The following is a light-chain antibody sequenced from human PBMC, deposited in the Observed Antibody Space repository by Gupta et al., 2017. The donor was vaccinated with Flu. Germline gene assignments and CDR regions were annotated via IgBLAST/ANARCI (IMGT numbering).Light chain of an antibody. V-gene: IGLV3-19*01. Sequence: SSALTQDPAVSVALGQPVRITCQGDSLRRYYASWYQTKPGQAPVLVVYGKNNRPAGMPDRFSGSSSGDTGSVTITGAQAEEEADYYCNSRDSSGNLGFGGGTKLTVL. CDR3: NSRDSSGNLG. CDR2: GKN. CDR1: SLRRYY. J-gene: IGLJ2*01.